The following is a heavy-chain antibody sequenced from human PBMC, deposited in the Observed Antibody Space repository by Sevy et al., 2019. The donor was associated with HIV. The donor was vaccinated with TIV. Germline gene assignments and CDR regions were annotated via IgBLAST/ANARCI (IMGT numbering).Heavy chain of an antibody. CDR1: GYSISSGYY. CDR3: ARTSRFLEWLLPGGPDYGMDV. J-gene: IGHJ6*02. V-gene: IGHV4-38-2*02. CDR2: IYHSGST. Sequence: SETLSLTCTVSGYSISSGYYWGWIRQPPGKRLEWIGSIYHSGSTYYNPSLKSRVTISVDTSKNQFSLKLSSVTAADTAMYYCARTSRFLEWLLPGGPDYGMDVWGQGTTVTVSS. D-gene: IGHD3-3*01.